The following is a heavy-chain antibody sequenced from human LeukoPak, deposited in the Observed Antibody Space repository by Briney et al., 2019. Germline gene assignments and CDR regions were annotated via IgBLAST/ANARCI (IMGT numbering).Heavy chain of an antibody. J-gene: IGHJ4*02. CDR3: ARESGATTSYYFDY. CDR1: GGSVSDYY. CDR2: IYYSGST. Sequence: SETLSLTCTVSGGSVSDYYWSWIRQPPGKGLEWIGYIYYSGSTNYNPSLKSRVTISVDTSKNQFSLKLSSVTAADTAVYYCARESGATTSYYFDYWGQGTLVTVSS. V-gene: IGHV4-59*02. D-gene: IGHD1-26*01.